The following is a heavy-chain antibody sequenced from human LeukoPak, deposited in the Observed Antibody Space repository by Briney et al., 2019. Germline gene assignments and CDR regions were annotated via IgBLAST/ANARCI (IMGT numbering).Heavy chain of an antibody. CDR1: GFTFSGYA. CDR2: ISGSGGST. CDR3: AKVRTSCFDY. Sequence: GGSLRLSCAASGFTFSGYAMSWVRQAPGKGLEWVSAISGSGGSTYYADSVKGRFTTSRDNSKNTLYLQMNSLRAEDTAVYYCAKVRTSCFDYWGQGTLVTVSS. D-gene: IGHD2-2*01. J-gene: IGHJ4*02. V-gene: IGHV3-23*01.